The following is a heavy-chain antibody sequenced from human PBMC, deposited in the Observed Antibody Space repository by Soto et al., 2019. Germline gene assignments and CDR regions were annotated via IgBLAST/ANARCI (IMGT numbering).Heavy chain of an antibody. CDR3: ARERGSGSYYTPWFDP. Sequence: QVQLVQSGAEVKKPGASVKVSCKASGYTFTSYDINWVRQATGQGLEWMGWMNPNSGNTGYAQKFQGRGTMTRNTSISTAYMELSSLRSEDTAVYYCARERGSGSYYTPWFDPWGQGTLVTVSS. V-gene: IGHV1-8*01. J-gene: IGHJ5*02. CDR2: MNPNSGNT. CDR1: GYTFTSYD. D-gene: IGHD3-10*01.